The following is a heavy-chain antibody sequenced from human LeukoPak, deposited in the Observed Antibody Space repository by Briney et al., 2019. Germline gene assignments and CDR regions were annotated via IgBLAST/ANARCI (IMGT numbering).Heavy chain of an antibody. Sequence: SETLSLTCTVSGGSISSGSYYWGWIRQPPGKGLEWIGSIYYSGSTYYNPSLKSRVTISVDTSKNQFSLKLSSVTAADTAVYYCARDWGSGSPNWFDPWGQGTLVTVSS. CDR1: GGSISSGSYY. D-gene: IGHD1-26*01. CDR3: ARDWGSGSPNWFDP. V-gene: IGHV4-39*07. J-gene: IGHJ5*02. CDR2: IYYSGST.